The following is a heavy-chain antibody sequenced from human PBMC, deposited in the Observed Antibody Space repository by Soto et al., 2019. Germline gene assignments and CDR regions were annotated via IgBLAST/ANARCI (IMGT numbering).Heavy chain of an antibody. J-gene: IGHJ6*02. CDR1: GYTFTSYG. Sequence: ASVKVSCKASGYTFTSYGISWVRQAPGQGPEWMGWISAYNGNTNYAQKLQGRVTMTTDTSTSTAYMELGSLRSDDTAVYYCARGAGGALYYYYGMDVWGQGTTVTVSS. CDR2: ISAYNGNT. D-gene: IGHD1-26*01. V-gene: IGHV1-18*04. CDR3: ARGAGGALYYYYGMDV.